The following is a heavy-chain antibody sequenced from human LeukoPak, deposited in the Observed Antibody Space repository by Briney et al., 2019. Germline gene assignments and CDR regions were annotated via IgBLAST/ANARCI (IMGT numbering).Heavy chain of an antibody. V-gene: IGHV3-20*04. CDR1: GFTFDDYG. CDR3: ARERIMTTFGGVTTMGGPDY. CDR2: INWNGGST. D-gene: IGHD3-16*01. Sequence: GGSLRLSCAASGFTFDDYGMSWVRQAPGKGLEWVSGINWNGGSTGYADSVKGRFTISRDNAKNSLYLQMNSLRAEDTALYYCARERIMTTFGGVTTMGGPDYWGQGTLVTVSS. J-gene: IGHJ4*02.